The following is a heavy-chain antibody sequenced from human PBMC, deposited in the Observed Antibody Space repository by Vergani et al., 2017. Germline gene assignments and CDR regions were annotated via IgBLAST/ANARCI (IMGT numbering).Heavy chain of an antibody. CDR3: ARSGDYCSSTSCYSYYYYYMDV. D-gene: IGHD2-2*01. CDR1: GYTFSSYA. J-gene: IGHJ6*03. Sequence: QVQLVQSGAEVKKPGASVKVSCKASGYTFSSYAMNWVRQAPGQGLEWMGWINTNTGNPTYAQGFTGRFVFSLDTSVSTAYLQISSLKAEDTAVYYCARSGDYCSSTSCYSYYYYYMDVWGKGTTVTVSS. V-gene: IGHV7-4-1*02. CDR2: INTNTGNP.